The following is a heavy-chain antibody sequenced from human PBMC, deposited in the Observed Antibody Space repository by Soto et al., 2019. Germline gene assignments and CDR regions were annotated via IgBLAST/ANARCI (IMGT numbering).Heavy chain of an antibody. CDR3: ARFLSGMFDY. V-gene: IGHV3-33*01. CDR1: GFTFSSYG. Sequence: QVQLVESGGGVVQPGRSLRLSCAASGFTFSSYGMHWVRQAPGKGLEWVAVIWYDGSNKHYGDSVKGRFTISRDNSKNTRYLQMNSLRAEDTAVYYCARFLSGMFDYWGQGTLVTVSS. CDR2: IWYDGSNK. J-gene: IGHJ4*02. D-gene: IGHD1-20*01.